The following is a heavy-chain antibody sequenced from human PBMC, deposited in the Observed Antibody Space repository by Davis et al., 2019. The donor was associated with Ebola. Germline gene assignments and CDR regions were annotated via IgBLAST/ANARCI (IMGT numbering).Heavy chain of an antibody. Sequence: GESLKISCKGSGYNFASYWIDWVRQMSGKGLEWMGIILPGDSDTRYSPSFQGQVTISVDKSINTAYLEWSSLKASDTAMYYCARGFYSAGGVDYWGQGTLVTVSS. J-gene: IGHJ4*02. V-gene: IGHV5-51*01. D-gene: IGHD2-15*01. CDR2: ILPGDSDT. CDR3: ARGFYSAGGVDY. CDR1: GYNFASYW.